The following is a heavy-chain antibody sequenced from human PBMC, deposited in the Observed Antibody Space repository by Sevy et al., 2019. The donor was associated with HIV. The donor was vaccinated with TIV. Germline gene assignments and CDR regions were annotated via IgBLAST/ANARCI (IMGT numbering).Heavy chain of an antibody. V-gene: IGHV3-48*02. CDR2: TSGNSGAI. CDR1: GFIFSRYS. J-gene: IGHJ6*02. CDR3: ARGPDCGGDCDVGFYYPLDV. D-gene: IGHD2-21*02. Sequence: GGSLRLSCTVSGFIFSRYSMNWVRQAPGMGLEWISYTSGNSGAIYYPDSVKGRFTVSRDNANNALFLQMSSLKDDDTAVYYCARGPDCGGDCDVGFYYPLDVWGQGTTVTVSS.